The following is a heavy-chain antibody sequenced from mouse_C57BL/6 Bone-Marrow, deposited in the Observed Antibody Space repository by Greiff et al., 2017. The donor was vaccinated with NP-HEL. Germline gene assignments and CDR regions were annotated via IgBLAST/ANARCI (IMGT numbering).Heavy chain of an antibody. CDR3: ARAPSLGYCDY. CDR2: INYDGSST. D-gene: IGHD1-2*01. CDR1: GFTFSDYY. Sequence: EVQLQESEGGLVQPGSSMKLSCTASGFTFSDYYMAWVRQVPEKVVSLVSNINYDGSSTYYLDSLKSRFIISRDNAKNILYLQMSSLKSEDTATYYCARAPSLGYCDYWGEGTTLTVSS. J-gene: IGHJ2*01. V-gene: IGHV5-16*01.